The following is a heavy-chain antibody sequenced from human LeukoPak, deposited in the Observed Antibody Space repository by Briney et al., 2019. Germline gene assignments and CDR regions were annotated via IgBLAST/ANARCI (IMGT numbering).Heavy chain of an antibody. Sequence: GGSLRLSCAASGFTFSSYGMHWVRQAPGKGLEWVAFIRYDGSNKYYADSVKGRFTISRDNSKNTLYLQMNSLRAEDTAVYYCARDTYLWFGESNDYMDVWGKGTTVTVSS. V-gene: IGHV3-30*02. CDR1: GFTFSSYG. D-gene: IGHD3-10*01. CDR3: ARDTYLWFGESNDYMDV. J-gene: IGHJ6*03. CDR2: IRYDGSNK.